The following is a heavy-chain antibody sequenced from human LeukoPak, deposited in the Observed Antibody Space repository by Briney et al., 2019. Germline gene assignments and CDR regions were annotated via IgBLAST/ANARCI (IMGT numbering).Heavy chain of an antibody. CDR3: APSILGVAPPGGGANY. CDR2: ISSSSSTI. Sequence: GGSLRLSCTASGFTFSSYSMNWVRQAPGKGLEWVSYISSSSSTIYYADSVRGRFTISRDNSKNTLYLQMNSLRDEDTAVYYCAPSILGVAPPGGGANYWGQGTLVTVSS. D-gene: IGHD3-3*01. CDR1: GFTFSSYS. J-gene: IGHJ4*02. V-gene: IGHV3-48*02.